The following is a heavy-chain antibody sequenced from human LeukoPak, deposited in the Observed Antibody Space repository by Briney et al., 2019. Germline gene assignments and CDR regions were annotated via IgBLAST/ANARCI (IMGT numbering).Heavy chain of an antibody. J-gene: IGHJ6*03. D-gene: IGHD3-3*01. CDR1: GFTFSSYA. V-gene: IGHV3-23*01. CDR3: ARQYYDFWSGINHMDV. CDR2: ISGSGGAT. Sequence: GGSLRLSCAASGFTFSSYAMTWVRQAPGKGLGWVSGISGSGGATYSADSVKGRFTISRDNPKNTLYLQMNSLRAEDTAVYYCARQYYDFWSGINHMDVWGKGTTVTVSS.